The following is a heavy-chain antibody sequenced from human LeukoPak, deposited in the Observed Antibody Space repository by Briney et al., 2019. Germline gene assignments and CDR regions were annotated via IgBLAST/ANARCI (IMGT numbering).Heavy chain of an antibody. CDR2: ISAYNGNT. CDR3: ARDTSTAAGTANWFDP. CDR1: GYTFTSYG. V-gene: IGHV1-18*01. Sequence: ASVKVSCKASGYTFTSYGISWVRQALGQGLEWMGWISAYNGNTNYAQKLQGRVTMTTDTSTSTAYMELRSLRSDDTAVYYCARDTSTAAGTANWFDPWGQGTLVTVSS. D-gene: IGHD6-13*01. J-gene: IGHJ5*02.